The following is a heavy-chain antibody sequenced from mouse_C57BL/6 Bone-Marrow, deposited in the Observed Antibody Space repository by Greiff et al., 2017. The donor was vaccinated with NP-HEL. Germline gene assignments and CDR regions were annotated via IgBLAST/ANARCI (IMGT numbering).Heavy chain of an antibody. CDR1: GYTFTSYD. CDR2: IYPRDGST. V-gene: IGHV1-85*01. D-gene: IGHD1-1*01. J-gene: IGHJ1*03. Sequence: QVQLKESGPELVKPGASVKLSCKASGYTFTSYDINWVKQRPGQGLEWIGWIYPRDGSTKYNEKFKGKATLTVDTSSSTAYMELHSLTSEDSAVYFCARSDITTNWYFDVWGTGTTVTVSS. CDR3: ARSDITTNWYFDV.